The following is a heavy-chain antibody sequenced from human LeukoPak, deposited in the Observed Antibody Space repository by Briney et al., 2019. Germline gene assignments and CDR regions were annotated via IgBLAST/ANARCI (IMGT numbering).Heavy chain of an antibody. CDR2: IYYSGST. D-gene: IGHD6-19*01. CDR3: ARRSGWWYSSGWYRYNWFDP. Sequence: SETLSLTCAVYGGSFSGYYWSWIRQPPGKGLEWIGYIYYSGSTYYNPSLKSRVTISVDTSKNQFSLKLSSVTAADTAVYYCARRSGWWYSSGWYRYNWFDPWGQGTLVTVSS. J-gene: IGHJ5*02. V-gene: IGHV4-34*01. CDR1: GGSFSGYY.